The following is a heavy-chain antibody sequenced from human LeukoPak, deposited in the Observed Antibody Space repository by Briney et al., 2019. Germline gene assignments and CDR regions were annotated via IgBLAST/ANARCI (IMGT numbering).Heavy chain of an antibody. CDR3: ARRGYSGYALGYYYYYMDV. V-gene: IGHV1-18*01. D-gene: IGHD5-12*01. Sequence: GASVKVSCKASGYTFTSYGISWVRQAPGQGLEWMGWISAYNGNTNYAQKLQGRVTMTTDTSTSTAYMELRSLRSDDTAVYYCARRGYSGYALGYYYYYMDVWGKGTTVTVSS. CDR2: ISAYNGNT. J-gene: IGHJ6*03. CDR1: GYTFTSYG.